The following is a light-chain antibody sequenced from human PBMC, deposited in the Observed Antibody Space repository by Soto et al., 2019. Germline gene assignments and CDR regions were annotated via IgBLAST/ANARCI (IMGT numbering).Light chain of an antibody. CDR2: EVS. J-gene: IGLJ3*02. V-gene: IGLV2-14*01. CDR1: SSDVGIYDY. Sequence: QSTLTQPASVSGSPGQSITISCTGTSSDVGIYDYVSWYQQHPGKAPKLIIYEVSNRPSGVSDRFSGSKSGNTASLTISGLQTDDEGDYYCSSYTSSNKMVFGGGTKLTVL. CDR3: SSYTSSNKMV.